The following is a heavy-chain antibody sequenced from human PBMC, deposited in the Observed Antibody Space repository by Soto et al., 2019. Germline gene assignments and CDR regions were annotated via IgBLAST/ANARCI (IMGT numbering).Heavy chain of an antibody. CDR2: IWYDGSNK. CDR3: ARDRQLAGYYFDY. D-gene: IGHD6-6*01. Sequence: QVQLVESGGGVVQPGRSLRLSCAASGFTFSSYGMHWVRQAPGKGLEWVAVIWYDGSNKYYADSVKGRFTISRDNSKNTLYLQMNRLRAEDTAVYYCARDRQLAGYYFDYWGQGTLVTVSS. V-gene: IGHV3-33*01. J-gene: IGHJ4*02. CDR1: GFTFSSYG.